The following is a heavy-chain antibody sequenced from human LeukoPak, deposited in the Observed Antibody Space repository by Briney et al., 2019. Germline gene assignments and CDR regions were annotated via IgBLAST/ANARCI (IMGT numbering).Heavy chain of an antibody. CDR2: ISAYGTNT. V-gene: IGHV1-18*01. CDR1: GYSFSTYG. CDR3: ARDLAHDYYDSSYATFDI. J-gene: IGHJ3*02. Sequence: GASVKVSCKASGYSFSTYGLSWVRQAPGQGLEWLGWISAYGTNTNYAQSLQGRVTVTTDTLTNTAYMHLRSLRSDDTAMYYCARDLAHDYYDSSYATFDIWGQGTMVTVSS. D-gene: IGHD3-22*01.